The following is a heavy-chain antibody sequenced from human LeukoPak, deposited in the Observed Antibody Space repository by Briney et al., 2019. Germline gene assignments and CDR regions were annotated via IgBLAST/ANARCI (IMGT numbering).Heavy chain of an antibody. CDR1: GFTFSSYG. V-gene: IGHV3-30*19. CDR3: AQDRGGEQQLIQGFDY. CDR2: ISNDGSKI. J-gene: IGHJ4*02. Sequence: GGSLRLSCAASGFTFSSYGMHWVHQAPGKGLEWVAVISNDGSKIYYTDSVRGRFTISRDNPKNTLYLQMNSLSTDDTALYYCAQDRGGEQQLIQGFDYWGQGTPVTVSS. D-gene: IGHD6-13*01.